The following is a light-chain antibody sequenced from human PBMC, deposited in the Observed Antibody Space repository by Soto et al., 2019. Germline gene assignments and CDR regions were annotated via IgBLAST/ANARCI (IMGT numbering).Light chain of an antibody. CDR1: NVGSKN. CDR3: QVWDSNTAPVL. CDR2: RDS. Sequence: SYELTQPLSVSVALGQTATISCGGDNVGSKNVQWYQRKPGQAPLMVIYRDSGRPSEIPERFSGSHSGNTATLTITRAQGGDEADYYCQVWDSNTAPVLFGGGTKLTVL. V-gene: IGLV3-9*01. J-gene: IGLJ2*01.